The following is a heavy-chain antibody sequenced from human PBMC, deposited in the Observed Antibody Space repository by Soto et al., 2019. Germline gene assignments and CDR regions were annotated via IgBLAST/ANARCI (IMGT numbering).Heavy chain of an antibody. V-gene: IGHV4-31*03. CDR3: ARDMELVRSYLDE. CDR1: GGSISSGGYY. CDR2: IYYSGST. Sequence: SETLSLTCTVSGGSISSGGYYWSWIRQHPGKGLEWIGYIYYSGSTYYNPSLKSRVTISVDTSKNQFSLKLSSVTAADTAVYYWARDMELVRSYLDEWGQGTLVTVSS. J-gene: IGHJ4*02. D-gene: IGHD3-10*01.